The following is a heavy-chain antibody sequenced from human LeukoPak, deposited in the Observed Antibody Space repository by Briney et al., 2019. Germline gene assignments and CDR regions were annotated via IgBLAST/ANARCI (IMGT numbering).Heavy chain of an antibody. Sequence: SVKVSCNASGRTVSSYAISWVRQAPGLQLEWMGRTIPILGIANYAQKFQGRVTITADKSTSTAYMELSSLRSEDTAVYYCARDRSVVVPAAIYSWGQGTLVTVSS. V-gene: IGHV1-69*04. J-gene: IGHJ4*02. CDR2: TIPILGIA. CDR3: ARDRSVVVPAAIYS. D-gene: IGHD2-2*01. CDR1: GRTVSSYA.